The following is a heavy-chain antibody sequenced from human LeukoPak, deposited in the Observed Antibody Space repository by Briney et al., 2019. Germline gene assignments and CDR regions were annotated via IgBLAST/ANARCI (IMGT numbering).Heavy chain of an antibody. D-gene: IGHD3-22*01. CDR1: GFTVSSNY. V-gene: IGHV3-66*02. CDR2: IYSGGST. J-gene: IGHJ4*02. CDR3: ARAASSGYYYAAY. Sequence: GGSLRLSCAASGFTVSSNYMSWVRQAPGKGLEWVSVIYSGGSTYYADSVKGRFTISRDNSKNTLYLQMNSLRVEDTSVYYCARAASSGYYYAAYWGQGTLVTVSS.